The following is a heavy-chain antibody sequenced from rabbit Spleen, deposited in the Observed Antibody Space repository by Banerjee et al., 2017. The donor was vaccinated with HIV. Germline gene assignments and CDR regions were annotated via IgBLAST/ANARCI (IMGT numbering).Heavy chain of an antibody. CDR2: INIVTGKS. V-gene: IGHV1S40*01. J-gene: IGHJ4*01. CDR1: GFDLSSYYY. Sequence: QSLEESGGDLVKPGASLTLTCTASGFDLSSYYYMYWVRQAPGKGLEWIACINIVTGKSVYASWAKGRFTMSRTSSTTVTLQMTSLTAADTATYFCARDLVAVIGWNFNLWGPGTLVTVS. CDR3: ARDLVAVIGWNFNL. D-gene: IGHD1-1*01.